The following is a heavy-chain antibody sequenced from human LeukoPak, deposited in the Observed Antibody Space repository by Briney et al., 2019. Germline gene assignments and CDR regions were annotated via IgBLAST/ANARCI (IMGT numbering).Heavy chain of an antibody. CDR2: IYHSGST. D-gene: IGHD3/OR15-3a*01. J-gene: IGHJ4*02. CDR1: GYSISSGYY. V-gene: IGHV4-38-2*02. CDR3: ARRRDFIDY. Sequence: ETLSLTCTVSGYSISSGYYWGWIRQPPGKGLEWIGSIYHSGSTYYNPSLKSRVTISVDTSKNQFSLKLSSVTAADTAVYYCARRRDFIDYWGQGILVTVSS.